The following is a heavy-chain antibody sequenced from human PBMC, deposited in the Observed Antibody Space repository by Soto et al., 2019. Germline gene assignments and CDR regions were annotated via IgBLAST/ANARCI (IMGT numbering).Heavy chain of an antibody. CDR2: ISGSGGST. J-gene: IGHJ4*02. CDR1: GFTFSSYA. Sequence: EVQLLESGGGLVQPGGSLRLSCAASGFTFSSYAMRWVRQAPVKGLEWVSAISGSGGSTYYADSVKGRFTISRDNSKNTLYLQMNSLRAEDTVVYYFARRGSGSYYDYWGQGTLVTVSS. D-gene: IGHD1-26*01. CDR3: ARRGSGSYYDY. V-gene: IGHV3-23*01.